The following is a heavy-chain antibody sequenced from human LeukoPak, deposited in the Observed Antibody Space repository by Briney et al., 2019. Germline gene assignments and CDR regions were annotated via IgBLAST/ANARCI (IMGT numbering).Heavy chain of an antibody. D-gene: IGHD3-10*01. V-gene: IGHV3-30-3*01. Sequence: PGRSLRLSCAASGFTFSSYAMHWVRQAPGKGLEWVAVISYDGSNKYYADSVKGRFTISRDNSKNTLYLQMNIPRAEDTAVYYCARDLISMFRGIPDYWGQGTLVTVSS. CDR1: GFTFSSYA. CDR2: ISYDGSNK. J-gene: IGHJ4*02. CDR3: ARDLISMFRGIPDY.